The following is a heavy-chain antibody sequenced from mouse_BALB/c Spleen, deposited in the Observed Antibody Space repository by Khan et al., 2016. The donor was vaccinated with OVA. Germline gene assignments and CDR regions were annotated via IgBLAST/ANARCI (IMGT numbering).Heavy chain of an antibody. D-gene: IGHD1-1*01. J-gene: IGHJ2*01. CDR1: GYSITSDYA. CDR3: ARSVTITTVVATDFDY. CDR2: ISYSGRT. Sequence: EVQLQESGPGLVKPSQSLSLTCTVTGYSITSDYAWNWIRQFPGNKLEWMGYISYSGRTSYNPSLKSRISITRDTSKNQFFLPLNSVTTEDPATYYCARSVTITTVVATDFDYWGQGTTLTVSS. V-gene: IGHV3-2*02.